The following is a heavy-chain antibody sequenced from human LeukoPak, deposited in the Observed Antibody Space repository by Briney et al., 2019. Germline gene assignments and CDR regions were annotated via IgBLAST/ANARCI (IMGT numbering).Heavy chain of an antibody. D-gene: IGHD4-11*01. CDR1: GFTFSSFP. J-gene: IGHJ5*02. CDR3: AKGGSATITTGGFDP. CDR2: ISYDGAVQ. V-gene: IGHV3-30-3*01. Sequence: GGSLSLSCAACGFTFSSFPMHWVRQDPGRGLEWVAVISYDGAVQYYADSVKGRFTISRDNSKNTIYLQVNSLRAEDTAIYYCAKGGSATITTGGFDPWGQGTLVTVYS.